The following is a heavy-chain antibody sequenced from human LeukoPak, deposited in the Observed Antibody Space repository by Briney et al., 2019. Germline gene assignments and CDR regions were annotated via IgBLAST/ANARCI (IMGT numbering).Heavy chain of an antibody. CDR1: GGSISSYY. J-gene: IGHJ3*02. CDR2: IYYSGSS. V-gene: IGHV4-59*08. Sequence: PSETLSLTCTVSGGSISSYYWSWIRQPPGKGLEWIGYIYYSGSSNYNPSLKSRVTISVDTSKNQFSLKLSSVTAADTAVYYCARSKSYGDPHGFDIWGQGTMVTVSS. CDR3: ARSKSYGDPHGFDI. D-gene: IGHD4-17*01.